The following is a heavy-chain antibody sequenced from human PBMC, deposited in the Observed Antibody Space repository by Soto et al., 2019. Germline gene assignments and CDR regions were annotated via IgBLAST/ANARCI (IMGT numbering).Heavy chain of an antibody. CDR3: ARGRSSTWYDY. CDR2: ISDSAGIT. J-gene: IGHJ4*02. CDR1: GFTFSSYA. V-gene: IGHV3-23*01. Sequence: EVQLLESGGGLVQPGGSLRLSCAASGFTFSSYAMSWVRQAPGKGLEWISLISDSAGITYYADSVKGRFTISRDNSKNTLYLQMTSLRAEDTAVYYCARGRSSTWYDYWGQGTLVTVSS. D-gene: IGHD6-13*01.